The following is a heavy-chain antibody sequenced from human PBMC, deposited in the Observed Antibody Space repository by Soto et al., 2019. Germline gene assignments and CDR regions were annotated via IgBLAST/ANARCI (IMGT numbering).Heavy chain of an antibody. CDR3: AKGSYENYFDS. J-gene: IGHJ4*02. CDR2: ISYDGSNK. V-gene: IGHV3-30*18. CDR1: GLTFSSYG. Sequence: GGSLRLSCAASGLTFSSYGMHWVRQAPGKGLEWVAVISYDGSNKYYADSVKGRFTISRDNPKNTLYLQMNSLRAEDTAVYYCAKGSYENYFDSWGQGTLVTVSS. D-gene: IGHD5-18*01.